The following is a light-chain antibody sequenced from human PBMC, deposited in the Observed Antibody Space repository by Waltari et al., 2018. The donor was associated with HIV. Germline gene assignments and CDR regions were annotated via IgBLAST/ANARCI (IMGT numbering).Light chain of an antibody. J-gene: IGLJ2*01. CDR1: GLPPQY. Sequence: YELTQTPSVSVSPGQTARITCFGDGLPPQYAFWYQQKAGQAPVLLIYKDSERPSGIPERFSASSSGTTITLTISGVQAEDEGDYYCQSADSSRNYVLFGGGTKLTVL. CDR2: KDS. CDR3: QSADSSRNYVL. V-gene: IGLV3-25*03.